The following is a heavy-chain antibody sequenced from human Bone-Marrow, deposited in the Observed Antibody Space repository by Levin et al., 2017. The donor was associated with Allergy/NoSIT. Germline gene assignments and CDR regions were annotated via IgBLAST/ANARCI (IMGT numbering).Heavy chain of an antibody. CDR2: IKSETDGGTT. V-gene: IGHV3-15*01. D-gene: IGHD3-3*01. Sequence: GGSLRLSCAASGLTFSNAWMNWVRQAPGKGLEWVGRIKSETDGGTTDYAAPVKGRFTISRDDSKDTVFLQMNRLKTEDTAMYDCTAEPDNFWSGFDVDYYYYMDVWGKGTTVTVSS. J-gene: IGHJ6*03. CDR3: TAEPDNFWSGFDVDYYYYMDV. CDR1: GLTFSNAW.